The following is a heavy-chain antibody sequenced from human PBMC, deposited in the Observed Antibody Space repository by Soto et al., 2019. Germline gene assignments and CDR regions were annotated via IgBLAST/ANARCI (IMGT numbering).Heavy chain of an antibody. CDR1: GGTFSSYA. V-gene: IGHV1-69*13. D-gene: IGHD3-10*01. CDR3: ARGRITMVRGDRRPGYDGMDV. Sequence: SVKVSCKASGGTFSSYAISWVRQAPGQGLEWMGGIIPIFGTANYAQKFQGRVTITADESTSTAYMELSSLRSEDTAVYYCARGRITMVRGDRRPGYDGMDVWGQGTTVTVSS. CDR2: IIPIFGTA. J-gene: IGHJ6*02.